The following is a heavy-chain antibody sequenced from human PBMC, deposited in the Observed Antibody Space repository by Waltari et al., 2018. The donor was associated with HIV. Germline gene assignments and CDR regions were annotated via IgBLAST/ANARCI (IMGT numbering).Heavy chain of an antibody. J-gene: IGHJ4*02. V-gene: IGHV3-48*01. CDR3: ARDYCSSTSCTVDY. CDR2: ISSSSTTI. Sequence: EVQLVESGGGLVQPGGSLRLSCAASGFIFRTYSMNWVRQAPGKGLEWVSHISSSSTTIYDAGSVKGRFTISRDNAKNSLYLQMNSLRAEDTAVYYCARDYCSSTSCTVDYWGQGTLVTVSS. CDR1: GFIFRTYS. D-gene: IGHD2-2*01.